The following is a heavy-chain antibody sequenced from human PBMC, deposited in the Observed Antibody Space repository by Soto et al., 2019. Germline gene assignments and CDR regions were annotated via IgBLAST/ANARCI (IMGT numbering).Heavy chain of an antibody. Sequence: QVQLQESGPGLVKPSETLSLTCTVSGGSISSYYWSWNQQPPGKGLEWIGYIYYSGSTNYNPSLKSRVTISVDTSKNQFTLKLSSVTAADTAVYYCARRWVGYSSTSNRFDPWGQGTLVTVSS. CDR1: GGSISSYY. V-gene: IGHV4-59*01. J-gene: IGHJ5*02. CDR2: IYYSGST. D-gene: IGHD6-19*01. CDR3: ARRWVGYSSTSNRFDP.